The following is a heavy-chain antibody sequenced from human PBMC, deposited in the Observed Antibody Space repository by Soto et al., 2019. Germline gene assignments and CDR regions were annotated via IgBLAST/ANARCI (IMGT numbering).Heavy chain of an antibody. V-gene: IGHV4-34*01. CDR2: VNYCGGRT. Sequence: QVQLQQWGAGLLKPTENLSLTCAAYGESLSTYYWSWIRPPPGKGVEWIGEVNYCGGRTIYNPSLMGRVTISVDTSKDQFSLRLRSVTAEETAVFYSGSGRLYTWTFGGQGTLFIVSS. J-gene: IGHJ4*02. CDR3: GSGRLYTWTF. D-gene: IGHD3-3*01. CDR1: GESLSTYY.